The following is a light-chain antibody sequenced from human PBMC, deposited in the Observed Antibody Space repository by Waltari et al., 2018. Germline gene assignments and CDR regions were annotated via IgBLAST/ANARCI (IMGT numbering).Light chain of an antibody. CDR2: EAS. CDR3: QQYNHWPPIT. V-gene: IGKV3-15*01. CDR1: QSISSN. J-gene: IGKJ5*01. Sequence: ETVMTQSPDTLSVSPGERANLCCRPSQSISSNLARYQQKPGQGPRLLIYEASTSATSTPARFSGSGSGTDFTLTISSLQSEDSAVYYCQQYNHWPPITFGQGTRLEIK.